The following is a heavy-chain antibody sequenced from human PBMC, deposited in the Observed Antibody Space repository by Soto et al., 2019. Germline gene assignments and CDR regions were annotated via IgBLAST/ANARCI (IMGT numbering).Heavy chain of an antibody. D-gene: IGHD3-9*01. CDR1: GFTFGDYA. J-gene: IGHJ6*03. V-gene: IGHV3-49*03. CDR2: IRSKAYGGTT. Sequence: AGGSLRLSCTASGFTFGDYAMSWFRQAPGKGLEWVGFIRSKAYGGTTEYAASVKGRFTISRDDSKSIAYLQMNSLKTEDTAVYYCTRQGRYFDWLLHQYYYYYMDVWGKGTTVTVS. CDR3: TRQGRYFDWLLHQYYYYYMDV.